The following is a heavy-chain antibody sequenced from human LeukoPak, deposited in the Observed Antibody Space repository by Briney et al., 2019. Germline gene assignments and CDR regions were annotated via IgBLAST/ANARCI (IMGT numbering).Heavy chain of an antibody. D-gene: IGHD6-6*01. J-gene: IGHJ4*02. V-gene: IGHV3-23*01. CDR1: GFTFSSYA. CDR3: AKVREYSSSRWYYFDY. CDR2: ISGGGSST. Sequence: GGSLRLSCAASGFTFSSYAMSRVRQAPGKGLEWVSAISGGGSSTYYADPVKGRFTISRDNSKNTLYLQMNSLRAEDTAVYYCAKVREYSSSRWYYFDYWGQGTLVTVSS.